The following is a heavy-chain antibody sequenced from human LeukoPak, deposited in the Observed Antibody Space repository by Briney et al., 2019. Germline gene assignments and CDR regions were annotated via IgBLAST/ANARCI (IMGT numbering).Heavy chain of an antibody. CDR3: AKFEGALLGNYYMDV. V-gene: IGHV3-30*07. Sequence: PGGSLRLSCAASGFTFTNYAMHWVRQAPGKGREWVAVIAYDGSNKYYADSVKGRFTISRDNSKNTLFLQMVSLRAEDTAVYYCAKFEGALLGNYYMDVWGKGTTVTVSS. CDR2: IAYDGSNK. CDR1: GFTFTNYA. J-gene: IGHJ6*03.